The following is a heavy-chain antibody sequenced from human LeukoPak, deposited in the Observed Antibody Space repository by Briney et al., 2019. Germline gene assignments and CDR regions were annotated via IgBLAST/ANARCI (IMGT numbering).Heavy chain of an antibody. CDR2: ISDSGGST. V-gene: IGHV3-23*01. Sequence: GGSLRLSCAGSGFTFSNYAMTWVRQAPGKGLEWVSGISDSGGSTYYADSVKGRFTISRDNSHNTLYLQMNSLRAEDTAVYYCAKGHNYETGGYYIYYFDYWGQGTLVTVSS. D-gene: IGHD3-22*01. CDR3: AKGHNYETGGYYIYYFDY. J-gene: IGHJ4*02. CDR1: GFTFSNYA.